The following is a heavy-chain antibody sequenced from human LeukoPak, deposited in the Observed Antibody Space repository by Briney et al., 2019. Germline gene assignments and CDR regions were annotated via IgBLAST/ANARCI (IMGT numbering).Heavy chain of an antibody. J-gene: IGHJ4*02. V-gene: IGHV3-21*01. CDR1: GFTFSSYS. Sequence: GGSLRLSCAASGFTFSSYSMNWVRQAPGKGLEWVSSISSSSSYIYYADSVKGRFTISRDNAKNSLYLQMNSLRAEDTAVYYCARDPTKYCSSTSCHPSYWGQGTLVTVSS. CDR2: ISSSSSYI. D-gene: IGHD2-2*01. CDR3: ARDPTKYCSSTSCHPSY.